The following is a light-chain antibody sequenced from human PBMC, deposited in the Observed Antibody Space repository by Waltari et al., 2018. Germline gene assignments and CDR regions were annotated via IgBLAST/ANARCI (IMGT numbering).Light chain of an antibody. CDR1: ESVLFSSRNKHH. J-gene: IGKJ4*01. CDR3: QQYYDSPLT. V-gene: IGKV4-1*01. Sequence: DIVMTQSPDSLAVSLGETATLNCKSSESVLFSSRNKHHLAWYQQKPGHPPKLLLYWASTRESGVPDRFSGSGSGTDFTLTISSLQAEDVAIYYCQQYYDSPLTFGGGTKVEIK. CDR2: WAS.